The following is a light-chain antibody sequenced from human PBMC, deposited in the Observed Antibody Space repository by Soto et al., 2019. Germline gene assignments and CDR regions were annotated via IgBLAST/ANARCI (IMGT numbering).Light chain of an antibody. CDR2: SHN. J-gene: IGLJ1*01. CDR1: SSNIGRNY. CDR3: AAWDDSLNGYV. V-gene: IGLV1-47*02. Sequence: QSVLPQTPSVSGTPGQTVTISCSGSSSNIGRNYVYWYQQLPGAAPKLLMYSHNIRPSGVPDRFSASTSGTSASLVISGLRSEDEADYHCAAWDDSLNGYVFGTGTKLTVL.